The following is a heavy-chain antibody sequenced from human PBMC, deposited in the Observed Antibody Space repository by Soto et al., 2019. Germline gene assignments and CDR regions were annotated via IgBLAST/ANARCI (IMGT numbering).Heavy chain of an antibody. CDR2: IYYSGST. D-gene: IGHD6-6*01. J-gene: IGHJ6*02. V-gene: IGHV4-31*03. Sequence: SETLSLTCTASGGSISSGGYYWSWIRQHPGKGLEWIGYIYYSGSTYYNPSLKSRVTISVDTSKNQFSLKLSSVTAADTAVYYCARDRLAGYYYYGMDVWGQGTTVTVSS. CDR3: ARDRLAGYYYYGMDV. CDR1: GGSISSGGYY.